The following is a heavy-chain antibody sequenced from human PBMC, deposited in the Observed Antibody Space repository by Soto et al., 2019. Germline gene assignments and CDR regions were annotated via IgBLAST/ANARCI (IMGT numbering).Heavy chain of an antibody. CDR3: AREGRGYSYGYYDY. Sequence: PGGSLRLSCAASGFTFGIYAMSWVRQAPGKGLEWVSSISGSGGSIYYAHSVKGRFTISRDKTKNTLYLQMNSLRAEDTAVYYCAREGRGYSYGYYDYWGQGTLVTVSS. V-gene: IGHV3-23*01. CDR1: GFTFGIYA. J-gene: IGHJ4*02. D-gene: IGHD5-18*01. CDR2: ISGSGGSI.